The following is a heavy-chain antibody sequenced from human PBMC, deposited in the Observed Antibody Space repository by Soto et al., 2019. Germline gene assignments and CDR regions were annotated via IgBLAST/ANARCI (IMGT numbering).Heavy chain of an antibody. V-gene: IGHV4-34*01. CDR3: AGPGAVTATGFSQYSYALLGY. J-gene: IGHJ4*02. CDR1: GGSFSGYY. CDR2: INHSGST. D-gene: IGHD5-18*01. Sequence: SETLSLICAVYGGSFSGYYWSWIRQPPGKGLEWIGEINHSGSTNYNPSLKSRVTISVDTSKNQFSLKLSSVTAADTAVYYCAGPGAVTATGFSQYSYALLGYWGQGTLVTSPQ.